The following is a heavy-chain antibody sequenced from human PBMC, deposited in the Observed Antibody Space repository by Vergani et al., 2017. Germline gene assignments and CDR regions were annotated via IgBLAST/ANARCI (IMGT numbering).Heavy chain of an antibody. V-gene: IGHV4-59*08. J-gene: IGHJ5*02. CDR2: IYYSGST. Sequence: QVQLQESGPGLVKPSETLSLTCTVSGGSISSYYWSWIRQPPGKGLEWIGYIYYSGSTNYNPSLKSRGTISVDTSKNQFSLKLSSVTAADTAVYYCARQNYDFWSAANWFDPWGQGTLVTVSS. CDR1: GGSISSYY. D-gene: IGHD3-3*01. CDR3: ARQNYDFWSAANWFDP.